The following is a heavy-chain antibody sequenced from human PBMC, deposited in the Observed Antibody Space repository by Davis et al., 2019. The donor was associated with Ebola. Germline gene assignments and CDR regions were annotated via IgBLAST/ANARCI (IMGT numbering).Heavy chain of an antibody. CDR3: AREGYSYGYLSSVSGGDY. Sequence: SVKVSCKASGGTFSSYAISWVRQAPGQGLEWMGGIIPIFGTANYAQKFQGRVTITADESTSTAYMELSSLRSDDTAVYYCAREGYSYGYLSSVSGGDYWGQGTLVTVSS. V-gene: IGHV1-69*13. CDR2: IIPIFGTA. J-gene: IGHJ4*02. D-gene: IGHD5-18*01. CDR1: GGTFSSYA.